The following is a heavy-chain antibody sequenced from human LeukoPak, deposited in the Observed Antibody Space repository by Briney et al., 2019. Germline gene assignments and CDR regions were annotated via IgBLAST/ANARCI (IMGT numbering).Heavy chain of an antibody. V-gene: IGHV3-48*02. CDR2: IISDSSAI. CDR3: ARAPLVRGVIPPFDY. J-gene: IGHJ4*02. CDR1: GFTFSSYS. Sequence: GGSLRLSCAASGFTFSSYSMNWVRQAPGKGLEWVSFIISDSSAIYYADSVKGRFTISRDNAENSLYLQMNSLRDEDTAVYYCARAPLVRGVIPPFDYWGQGALVSVSS. D-gene: IGHD3-10*01.